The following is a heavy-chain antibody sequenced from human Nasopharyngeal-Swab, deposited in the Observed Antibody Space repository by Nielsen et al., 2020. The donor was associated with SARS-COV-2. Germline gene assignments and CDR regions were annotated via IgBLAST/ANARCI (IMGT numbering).Heavy chain of an antibody. CDR2: ISYDGSNK. V-gene: IGHV3-30*18. CDR3: AKTELPYCSSTGCFSDY. CDR1: GFTFSSYG. J-gene: IGHJ4*02. D-gene: IGHD2-2*01. Sequence: GESLKISCAASGFTFSSYGMHWVRQAPGKGLEWVAVISYDGSNKYYADSVKGRFTISRDNSKNTLYLQMNSLRAEDTAVYYCAKTELPYCSSTGCFSDYWGQGTLVTVSS.